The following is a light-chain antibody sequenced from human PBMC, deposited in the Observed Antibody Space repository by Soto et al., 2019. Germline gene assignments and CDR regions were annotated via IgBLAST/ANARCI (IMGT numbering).Light chain of an antibody. J-gene: IGKJ2*01. V-gene: IGKV2D-29*01. CDR3: MQSIEVPYT. CDR2: EVS. Sequence: VMTQTPVTLSVTPGQPASMSCKSSQTLLHRDGRTSLCWYLQKAGQPPQLLIYEVSNRFSGVSDRFSGSGSGTEFTLRISRVEAEDVGVYHCMQSIEVPYTFGQGTKLEIK. CDR1: QTLLHRDGRTS.